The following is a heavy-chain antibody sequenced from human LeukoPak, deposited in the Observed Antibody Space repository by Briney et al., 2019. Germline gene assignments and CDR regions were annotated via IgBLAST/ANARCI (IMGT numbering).Heavy chain of an antibody. CDR3: ARLGSWYYYYYGMDV. Sequence: ASVKVSCEASGYTFTSYDINWVRQATGQGLEWMGWMNPNSGNTGYAQKFQGRVTMTRNTSISTAYMELSSLRSEDTAVYYCARLGSWYYYYYGMDVWGQGTTVTVSS. CDR1: GYTFTSYD. V-gene: IGHV1-8*01. D-gene: IGHD6-13*01. J-gene: IGHJ6*02. CDR2: MNPNSGNT.